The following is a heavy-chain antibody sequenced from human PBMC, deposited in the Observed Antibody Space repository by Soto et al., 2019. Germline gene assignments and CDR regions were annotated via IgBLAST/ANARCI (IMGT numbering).Heavy chain of an antibody. Sequence: QVQLVQSGAAVKKPGASVKVSCTASGYTFTSYAMHWVRHAPGQRLEWMGWINAGNGNTKYSQKFQGRVTITRDTSASRAYMELSSLRSEDTAVYYCGRDGYNWAFDYWGQGTLVTVSS. V-gene: IGHV1-3*01. J-gene: IGHJ4*02. CDR1: GYTFTSYA. CDR3: GRDGYNWAFDY. CDR2: INAGNGNT. D-gene: IGHD5-12*01.